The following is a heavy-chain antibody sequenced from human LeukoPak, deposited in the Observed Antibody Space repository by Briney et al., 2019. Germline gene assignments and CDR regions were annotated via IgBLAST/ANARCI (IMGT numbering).Heavy chain of an antibody. D-gene: IGHD3-10*01. J-gene: IGHJ4*02. V-gene: IGHV3-7*01. CDR3: ARDAGSGSYLMEYYFDY. Sequence: GGSLRLSCAASGFSFSSYWMSWVRQAPGKGVEWVANIKQDGSEKYYVDSVKGRFTISRDNAKNSLYLQMNSLRAEDTAVYYCARDAGSGSYLMEYYFDYWGQGTLVTVSS. CDR2: IKQDGSEK. CDR1: GFSFSSYW.